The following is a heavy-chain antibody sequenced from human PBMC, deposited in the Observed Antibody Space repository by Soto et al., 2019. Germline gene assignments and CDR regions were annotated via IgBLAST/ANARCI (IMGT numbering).Heavy chain of an antibody. Sequence: GESLKISFKTSGYNFAGYWIGWVRQMPGKGLEWLGIIFPGDSDTKYSPSFQGQVIISADKSIRTAYLQWSSLKASDTAIYYCARQSGMDVWGRGTTVTVSS. V-gene: IGHV5-51*01. D-gene: IGHD5-12*01. J-gene: IGHJ6*02. CDR3: ARQSGMDV. CDR2: IFPGDSDT. CDR1: GYNFAGYW.